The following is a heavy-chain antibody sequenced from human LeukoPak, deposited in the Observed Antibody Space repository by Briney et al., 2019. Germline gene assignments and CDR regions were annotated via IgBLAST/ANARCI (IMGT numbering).Heavy chain of an antibody. CDR1: GFIFSSHG. CDR2: ISPSGDIT. CDR3: ARDSGYSGYAGYMDV. J-gene: IGHJ6*03. D-gene: IGHD5-12*01. V-gene: IGHV3-23*01. Sequence: HPGGSLRLSCAASGFIFSSHGMNWVRQAPGKGLEWVSGISPSGDITYYADSVKGRFTISRDNSKNTLYLQMNSLRAEDTAVYYCARDSGYSGYAGYMDVWGKGTTVTVSS.